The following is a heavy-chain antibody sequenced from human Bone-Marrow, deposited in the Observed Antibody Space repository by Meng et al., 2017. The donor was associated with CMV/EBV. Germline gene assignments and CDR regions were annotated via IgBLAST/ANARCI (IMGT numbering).Heavy chain of an antibody. CDR1: GGTFSSYA. CDR2: IIPIFGTA. D-gene: IGHD6-6*01. V-gene: IGHV1-69*06. J-gene: IGHJ6*02. Sequence: SVKVSCKASGGTFSSYAISWVRQAPGQGLEWMGGIIPIFGTANYAQKFQGRVTITADKSTSTAYMELSSLRSEDTAVYYCARDPGGSSSMLYYYYGMDVWGQGTTVTVSS. CDR3: ARDPGGSSSMLYYYYGMDV.